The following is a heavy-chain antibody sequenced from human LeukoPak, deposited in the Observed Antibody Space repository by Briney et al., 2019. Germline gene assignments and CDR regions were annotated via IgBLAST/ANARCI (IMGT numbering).Heavy chain of an antibody. J-gene: IGHJ3*02. D-gene: IGHD1-26*01. CDR3: ARHQWELLPSNAFDI. V-gene: IGHV4-39*01. CDR1: GGSISSSSYY. Sequence: NASETLSLTCTVSGGSISSSSYYWGWIRQPPGKGLEWIGSIYYSGSTYYNPSLKSRVTISVDTSKNQFSLKLSSVTAADTAVYYCARHQWELLPSNAFDIWGQGTMVTVSS. CDR2: IYYSGST.